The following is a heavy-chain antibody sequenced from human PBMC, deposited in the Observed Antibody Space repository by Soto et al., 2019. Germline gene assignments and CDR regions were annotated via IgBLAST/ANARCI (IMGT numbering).Heavy chain of an antibody. CDR2: IGTSGGDT. J-gene: IGHJ4*02. CDR3: IKSSRTLGDS. CDR1: GFTFSNFA. V-gene: IGHV3-23*01. Sequence: EGQLLESGGGFVQPGGSLRLSCAAAGFTFSNFAMSWVRQAPGKGLEWVSAIGTSGGDTYYADSVKGRFTISRDNSKNTLYLQLSSLRAEDTAVYYAIKSSRTLGDSWGQGTLVTVSS. D-gene: IGHD6-13*01.